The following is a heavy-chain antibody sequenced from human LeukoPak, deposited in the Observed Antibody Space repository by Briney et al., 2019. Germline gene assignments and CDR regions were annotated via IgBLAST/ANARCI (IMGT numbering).Heavy chain of an antibody. CDR1: GYTFTGYY. CDR2: INPNSGGT. D-gene: IGHD3-9*01. V-gene: IGHV1-2*04. CDR3: ARDFTYYDILTGCYNYGMDV. Sequence: ASVKVSCKASGYTFTGYYMHWMRQAPGQGLEWMGWINPNSGGTNYAQKFQGWVTMTRDTSISTAYMELSRLRSDDTAVYYCARDFTYYDILTGCYNYGMDVWGQGTTVTVSS. J-gene: IGHJ6*02.